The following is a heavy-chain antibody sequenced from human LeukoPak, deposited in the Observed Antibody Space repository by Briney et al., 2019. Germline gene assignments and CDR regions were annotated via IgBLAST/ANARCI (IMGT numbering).Heavy chain of an antibody. D-gene: IGHD4-17*01. J-gene: IGHJ3*02. V-gene: IGHV4-39*07. CDR1: GGSISSSSYY. CDR2: IYYSGST. Sequence: SETLSLTCTVSGGSISSSSYYWGWIRQPPGKGLEWFGSIYYSGSTYYNPSLKSRVTISVDTSKNQFSLKLSSVTAADTAVYYCARDRDYGDYVRRGAFDIWGQGTMVTVSS. CDR3: ARDRDYGDYVRRGAFDI.